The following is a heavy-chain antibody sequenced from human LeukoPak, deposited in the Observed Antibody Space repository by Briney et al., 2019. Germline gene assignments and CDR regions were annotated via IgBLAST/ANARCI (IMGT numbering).Heavy chain of an antibody. Sequence: PGGSLRLSCAASGFTFSSYEMNWVRQAPGKGLEWVSYISSSGSTIYYADSVKGRFTISRDNAKNSLYLQMNSLRDEDTAVYYCAKDRGYGSGNVDYWGQGTQVTVSS. J-gene: IGHJ4*02. CDR2: ISSSGSTI. V-gene: IGHV3-48*03. D-gene: IGHD3-10*01. CDR3: AKDRGYGSGNVDY. CDR1: GFTFSSYE.